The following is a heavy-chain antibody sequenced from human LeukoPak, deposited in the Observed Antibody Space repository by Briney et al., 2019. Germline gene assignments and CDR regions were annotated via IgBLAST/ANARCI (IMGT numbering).Heavy chain of an antibody. J-gene: IGHJ4*02. CDR2: IYYSGIT. V-gene: IGHV4-59*01. CDR1: GDSISSYY. D-gene: IGHD4-17*01. CDR3: ARDQYGDYDFDY. Sequence: SETLSLTCTVSGDSISSYYWSWIRQPPGKGLEWIAYIYYSGITNYNPSLKSRVSISVDTSKNQFSLKLSSVTAADTAVYYCARDQYGDYDFDYWGQGTLVTVSS.